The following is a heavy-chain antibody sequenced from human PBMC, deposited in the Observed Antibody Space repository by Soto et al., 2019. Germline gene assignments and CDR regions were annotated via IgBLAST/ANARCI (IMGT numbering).Heavy chain of an antibody. Sequence: GGTLRLSCAASAFTFSTYCMHWVRHAPSKGLEWVAVISYDGSNKYYADSVKGRFTISRDNSKNTLYLQMNSLRAEDTAAYYCAKGPASADWYFDRWGRGTLVTVSS. V-gene: IGHV3-30*18. J-gene: IGHJ2*01. CDR2: ISYDGSNK. CDR1: AFTFSTYC. CDR3: AKGPASADWYFDR. D-gene: IGHD6-25*01.